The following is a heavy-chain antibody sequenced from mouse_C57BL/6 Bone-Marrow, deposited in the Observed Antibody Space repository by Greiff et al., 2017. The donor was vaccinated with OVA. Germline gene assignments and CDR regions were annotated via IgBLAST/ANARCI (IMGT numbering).Heavy chain of an antibody. D-gene: IGHD2-3*01. CDR2: INPNNGGT. CDR3: ASDDGYYTWFAY. CDR1: GYTFTDYY. V-gene: IGHV1-26*01. J-gene: IGHJ3*01. Sequence: VQLKQSGPELVKPGASVKISCKASGYTFTDYYMNWVKQSHGKSLEWIGDINPNNGGTSYNQKFKGKATLTVDKSSSTAYMELRSLTSEDSAVYYCASDDGYYTWFAYWGQGTLVTVSA.